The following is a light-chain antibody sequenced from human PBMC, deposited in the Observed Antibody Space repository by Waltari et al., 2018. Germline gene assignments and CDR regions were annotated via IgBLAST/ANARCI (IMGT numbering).Light chain of an antibody. Sequence: QSALTQPASVSGSPGQSITISCTGTSSDIGLYNYVSWYQQHPDRDPKLLIFDVSNRPSGVPNRFSGSKSRNTASLTITGLQAEDEADYYCASYTSSSLIFGGGTKLTVL. CDR3: ASYTSSSLI. V-gene: IGLV2-14*03. CDR2: DVS. J-gene: IGLJ2*01. CDR1: SSDIGLYNY.